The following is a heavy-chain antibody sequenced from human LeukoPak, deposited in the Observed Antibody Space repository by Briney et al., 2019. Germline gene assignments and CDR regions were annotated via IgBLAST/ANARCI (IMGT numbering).Heavy chain of an antibody. CDR1: GYPFIGYW. CDR2: IYPSDSDT. V-gene: IGHV5-51*01. CDR3: ARRLSYYDSSGLYPKSDPFDI. J-gene: IGHJ3*02. Sequence: GESLKISCKASGYPFIGYWIGWVRQMPGQGLEWMGIIYPSDSDTRYSPSFQGQVTISADKSINIAYLQWNSLKASDTAMYYCARRLSYYDSSGLYPKSDPFDIRGQGTMLTVSS. D-gene: IGHD3-22*01.